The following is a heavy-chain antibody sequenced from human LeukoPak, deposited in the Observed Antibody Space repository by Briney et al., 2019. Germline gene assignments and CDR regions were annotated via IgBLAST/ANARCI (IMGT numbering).Heavy chain of an antibody. V-gene: IGHV1-24*01. Sequence: GASVKVSCKVSGYTLTELSMHWVRQAPGKGLEWMGGFDPEDGETIYAQKFQGRVTMTEDTFTDTAYMELSSLRSEDTAVYYCATYSYYYDSSGYYLPWFDPWGQGTLVTVSS. CDR2: FDPEDGET. CDR3: ATYSYYYDSSGYYLPWFDP. D-gene: IGHD3-22*01. CDR1: GYTLTELS. J-gene: IGHJ5*02.